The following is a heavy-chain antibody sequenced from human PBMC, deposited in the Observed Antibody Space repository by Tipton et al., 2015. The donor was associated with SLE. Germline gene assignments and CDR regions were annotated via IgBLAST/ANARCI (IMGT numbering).Heavy chain of an antibody. D-gene: IGHD6-13*01. J-gene: IGHJ6*02. Sequence: LRLSCAASGFTFSSYAMSWVRQAPGKGLEWVSGISGSGGTTYYADSVKGRFTISRDNSKNTLYLQMNSLRAEDTAVYYCAKDLLAAAGIIDYYYGMDVWGQGTTVTVSS. CDR1: GFTFSSYA. V-gene: IGHV3-23*01. CDR3: AKDLLAAAGIIDYYYGMDV. CDR2: ISGSGGTT.